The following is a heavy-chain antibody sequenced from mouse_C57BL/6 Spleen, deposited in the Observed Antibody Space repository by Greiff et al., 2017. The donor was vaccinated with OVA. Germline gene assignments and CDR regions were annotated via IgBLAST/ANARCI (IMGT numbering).Heavy chain of an antibody. V-gene: IGHV1-26*01. CDR1: GYTFTDYY. D-gene: IGHD1-1*01. CDR3: ARDDYYGSRFAY. CDR2: INPNNGGT. J-gene: IGHJ3*01. Sequence: VQLQQSGPELVKPGASVKISCKASGYTFTDYYMNWVKQSHGKSLEWIGDINPNNGGTSYNQKFKGKATLTVDKSSSTAYMELRSLTSEDSAVYYCARDDYYGSRFAYWGQGTLVTVSA.